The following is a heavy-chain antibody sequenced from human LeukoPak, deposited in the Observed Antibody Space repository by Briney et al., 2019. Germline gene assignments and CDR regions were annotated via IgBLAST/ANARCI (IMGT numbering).Heavy chain of an antibody. Sequence: SVKVSCKASGGTFSSYAISWVRQAPGQGLEWMGGIIPIFGTANYAQKFQGRVTITADESTSTAYMELSSLRSEDTAVYYCARERGYDILTGYPDYWGQGTLVTVSS. CDR2: IIPIFGTA. D-gene: IGHD3-9*01. CDR3: ARERGYDILTGYPDY. J-gene: IGHJ4*02. CDR1: GGTFSSYA. V-gene: IGHV1-69*01.